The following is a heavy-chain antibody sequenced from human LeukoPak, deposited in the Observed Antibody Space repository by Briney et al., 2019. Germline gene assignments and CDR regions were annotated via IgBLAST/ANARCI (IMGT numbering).Heavy chain of an antibody. Sequence: ASVKVSCKASVYTFTSNGIIWVRQAPGQGLEWMGWINPDNDNTEYGQTFQGRLTMTTDTSTSTIYMELQSLRSDDTAVYYCARVYGYYYYYMDVGQRDHGHRLL. CDR3: ARVYGYYYYYMDV. V-gene: IGHV1-18*01. D-gene: IGHD4-17*01. CDR1: VYTFTSNG. CDR2: INPDNDNT. J-gene: IGHJ6*03.